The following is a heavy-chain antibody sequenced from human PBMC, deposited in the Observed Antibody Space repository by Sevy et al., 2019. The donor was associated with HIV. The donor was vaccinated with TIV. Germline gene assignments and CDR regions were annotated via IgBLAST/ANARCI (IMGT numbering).Heavy chain of an antibody. Sequence: SETLSLTYTVSGGSISTTEYYWSWIRQPPGKGLEWIGYIHYTGTTYYNPSLKSQVSRISVDTSRNQFSLKLSSVTAAETAVYYCARGVGGPGVMITFGGVKYGFDFWGQGRMVTVSS. V-gene: IGHV4-30-4*01. J-gene: IGHJ3*01. D-gene: IGHD3-16*01. CDR3: ARGVGGPGVMITFGGVKYGFDF. CDR2: IHYTGTT. CDR1: GGSISTTEYY.